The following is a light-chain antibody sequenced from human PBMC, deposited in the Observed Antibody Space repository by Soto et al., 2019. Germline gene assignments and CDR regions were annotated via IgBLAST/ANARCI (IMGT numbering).Light chain of an antibody. CDR2: DVS. Sequence: QSVLTQPASVSGSPGQSIAISCTGTSSDVGGYNYVSWYQQHPGKAPKLILCDVSNRPSGVSDRFSGSKSGNTASLTISGLQTEDEADYYCSSYTTSSTYVLGTGTKVTV. CDR1: SSDVGGYNY. V-gene: IGLV2-14*01. J-gene: IGLJ1*01. CDR3: SSYTTSSTYV.